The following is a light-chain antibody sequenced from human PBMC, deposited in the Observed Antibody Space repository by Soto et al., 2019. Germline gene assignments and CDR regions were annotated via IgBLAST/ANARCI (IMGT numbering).Light chain of an antibody. CDR1: SSDVGGYDY. J-gene: IGLJ2*01. CDR2: EVG. Sequence: QSVLTQPASVSGSPGQSITISCTGTSSDVGGYDYVSWYQQHPGKAPKLIIYEVGNRPSGVSNRFSGSKSGNTASLTISGLQAEEEADYYCSSYASGVTVVFGGGTKLTVL. CDR3: SSYASGVTVV. V-gene: IGLV2-14*01.